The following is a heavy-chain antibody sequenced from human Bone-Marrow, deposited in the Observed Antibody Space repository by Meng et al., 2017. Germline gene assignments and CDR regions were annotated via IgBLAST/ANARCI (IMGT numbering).Heavy chain of an antibody. CDR1: GGSFSGYY. J-gene: IGHJ4*02. CDR3: ARDNLGYCSSTSCYSYFDY. D-gene: IGHD2-2*01. CDR2: INHSGST. V-gene: IGHV4-34*01. Sequence: SETLSLTCAVYGGSFSGYYWSWIRQPPGKGLEWIGEINHSGSTNYNPSLKSRVTISVDTSKNQFSLKLSSVTAADTAVYYCARDNLGYCSSTSCYSYFDYWGQGTLVTVSS.